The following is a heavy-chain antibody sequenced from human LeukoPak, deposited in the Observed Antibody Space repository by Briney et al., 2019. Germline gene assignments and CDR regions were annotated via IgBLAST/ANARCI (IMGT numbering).Heavy chain of an antibody. D-gene: IGHD6-19*01. J-gene: IGHJ4*02. CDR2: IKRDRSVK. Sequence: PGGSLRLSCAASGFTFSSYWMSWVRQAPGKGLEWVANIKRDRSVKYYVDSVKGRFTISRDNAKNSLYLQMNSLRAEDTAVYYCASGEQWLEEGGGYFGYWGQGTLVTVSS. CDR1: GFTFSSYW. V-gene: IGHV3-7*01. CDR3: ASGEQWLEEGGGYFGY.